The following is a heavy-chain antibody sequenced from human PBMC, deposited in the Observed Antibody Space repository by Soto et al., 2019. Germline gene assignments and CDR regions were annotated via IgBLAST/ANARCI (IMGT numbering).Heavy chain of an antibody. V-gene: IGHV3-11*05. Sequence: GGSLRLSCAASGFTLSDHYMSWIRQAPGKGLEWVSFSSNSGTFTKYADSVKGRFTISRDNAKNSLYLQINSLRGEDTAIYFCAKDRGFGSGWDFNWFDPWGQGTLVTVSS. CDR1: GFTLSDHY. CDR2: SSNSGTFT. D-gene: IGHD6-19*01. J-gene: IGHJ5*02. CDR3: AKDRGFGSGWDFNWFDP.